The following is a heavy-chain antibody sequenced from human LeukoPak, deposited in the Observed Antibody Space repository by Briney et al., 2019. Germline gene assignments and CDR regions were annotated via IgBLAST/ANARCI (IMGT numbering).Heavy chain of an antibody. CDR2: IYYSGST. D-gene: IGHD3-22*01. V-gene: IGHV4-39*07. J-gene: IGHJ4*02. Sequence: SETLSLTCTVSGGSISSSSYYWGWIRQPPGKGLEWIGSIYYSGSTYYNPSLKSRVTISVDTSKNQFSLKLSSVTAADTAVYYCARSTGFANYYDSSGYYYPSFDYXXQGTLVTVSS. CDR1: GGSISSSSYY. CDR3: ARSTGFANYYDSSGYYYPSFDY.